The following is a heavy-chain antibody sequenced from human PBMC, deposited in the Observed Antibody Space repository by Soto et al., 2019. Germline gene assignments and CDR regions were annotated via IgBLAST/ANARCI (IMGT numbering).Heavy chain of an antibody. V-gene: IGHV4-34*01. J-gene: IGHJ4*01. CDR1: GESFGGFY. CDR3: VHSPNVAVDH. Sequence: XGTLSLTCVVYGESFGGFYWSWVRQSPGKGLEWIGEISQTETTAYSPSLKSRVSISADTSKKQFSLTLTSVTAADTAVYYCVHSPNVAVDHWGHGTLVTVSS. CDR2: ISQTETT. D-gene: IGHD2-15*01.